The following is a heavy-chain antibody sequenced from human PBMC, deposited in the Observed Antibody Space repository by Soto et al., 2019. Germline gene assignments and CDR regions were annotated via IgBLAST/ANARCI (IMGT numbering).Heavy chain of an antibody. CDR2: ISGSGGST. V-gene: IGHV3-23*01. Sequence: EVQLLESGGGLVQPGGSLRLSCAASGFTFSSYAMSWVHQAPGKGLEWVSAISGSGGSTYYADSVKGRFTISRDNSKNTLYLQMNSLRAEDTAVYYCAKPVISSWYHFDYWGQGTLVTVSS. CDR1: GFTFSSYA. J-gene: IGHJ4*02. CDR3: AKPVISSWYHFDY. D-gene: IGHD6-13*01.